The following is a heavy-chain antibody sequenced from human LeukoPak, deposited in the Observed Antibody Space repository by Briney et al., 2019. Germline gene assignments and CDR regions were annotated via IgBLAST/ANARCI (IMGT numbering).Heavy chain of an antibody. V-gene: IGHV3-7*03. D-gene: IGHD3-16*01. Sequence: PGGSLRLSCAASGFTFRSYWMSWVRQVPGKGLQWVANIKEDGSKTYYVDSVKGRFTISRDNAKNSLCLEMNSLRADDTAVYYCARDYANIVDYWGQGTLVTVPS. CDR2: IKEDGSKT. J-gene: IGHJ4*02. CDR1: GFTFRSYW. CDR3: ARDYANIVDY.